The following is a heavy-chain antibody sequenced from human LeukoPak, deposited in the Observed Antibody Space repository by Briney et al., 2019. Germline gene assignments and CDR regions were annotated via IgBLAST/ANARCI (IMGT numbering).Heavy chain of an antibody. CDR3: AKDRRALGYGSGSYLDY. Sequence: GGSLRLSCAASGFTFSSYGMHWVRQAPGKGLEWVAFIRYDGSNKYYADSVKGRFTISRDNSKNSLYLQMNSLRAEDTALYYCAKDRRALGYGSGSYLDYWGQGTLVTVSS. D-gene: IGHD3-10*01. CDR2: IRYDGSNK. V-gene: IGHV3-30*02. CDR1: GFTFSSYG. J-gene: IGHJ4*02.